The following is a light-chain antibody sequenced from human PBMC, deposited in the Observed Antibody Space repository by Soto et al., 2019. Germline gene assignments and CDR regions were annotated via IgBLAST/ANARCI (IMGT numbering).Light chain of an antibody. CDR2: GAS. Sequence: EIALTQSPGTLSLSPGERATLSCRASQSVSSSYLAWYQQKPGQAPRLLIYGASSRATCIPDRFSGSGSGTDFTLTISRLEPEDFAVYYCQQYGSSPPYCTFDQGTKLEIK. J-gene: IGKJ2*02. CDR1: QSVSSSY. CDR3: QQYGSSPPYCT. V-gene: IGKV3-20*01.